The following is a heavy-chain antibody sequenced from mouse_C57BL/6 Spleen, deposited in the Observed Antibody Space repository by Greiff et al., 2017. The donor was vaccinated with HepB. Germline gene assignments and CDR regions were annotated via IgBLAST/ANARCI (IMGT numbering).Heavy chain of an antibody. V-gene: IGHV5-4*03. D-gene: IGHD6-1*01. J-gene: IGHJ2*01. CDR2: ISDGGSYT. Sequence: EVNVVESGGGLVKPGGSLKLSCAASGFTFSSYAMSWVRQTPEKRLEWVATISDGGSYTYYPDNVKGRFTISRDNAKNNLYLQMSHLKSEDTAMYYCARASIFDDWGQGTTLTVSS. CDR3: ARASIFDD. CDR1: GFTFSSYA.